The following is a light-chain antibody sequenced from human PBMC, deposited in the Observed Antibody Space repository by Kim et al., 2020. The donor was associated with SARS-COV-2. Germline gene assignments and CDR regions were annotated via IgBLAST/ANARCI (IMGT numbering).Light chain of an antibody. CDR2: GNN. V-gene: IGLV1-44*01. CDR1: PNNLGSYA. CDR3: AAWDDSLNGWV. Sequence: GQVVTNCSSGSPNNLGSYAVNWYQQLPGTAPKLLIYGNNQRPSGVPDRFSGSKSGTSASLAISGLQSEDEADYYCAAWDDSLNGWVFGGGTQLTVL. J-gene: IGLJ3*02.